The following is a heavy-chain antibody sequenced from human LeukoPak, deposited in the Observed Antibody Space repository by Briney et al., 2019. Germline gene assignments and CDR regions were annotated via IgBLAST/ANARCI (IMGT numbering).Heavy chain of an antibody. D-gene: IGHD3-22*01. J-gene: IGHJ3*02. CDR1: GGXISSDY. CDR2: IYYSGST. Sequence: PSETLSLTCNVSGGXISSDYWTWIRQPPGKGLEWIGNIYYSGSTNYNPSLKSRVTISVDTSKNQFSLKLNSVTAADTAVYYCARRRDYYDSRGYYAFDIWGHGTMVTVSS. CDR3: ARRRDYYDSRGYYAFDI. V-gene: IGHV4-59*01.